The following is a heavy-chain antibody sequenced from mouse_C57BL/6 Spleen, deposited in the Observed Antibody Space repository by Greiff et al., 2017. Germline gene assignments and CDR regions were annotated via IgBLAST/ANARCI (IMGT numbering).Heavy chain of an antibody. D-gene: IGHD2-1*01. Sequence: DVHLVESGGDLVKPGGSLKLSCAASGFTFSSYGMSWVRQTPDKRLEWVATISSGGSYTYYPDSVKGRFTISRDNAKNTLYLQMSSLKSEDTAMYYCARQGIYYGKFDYWGQGTTLTVSS. CDR2: ISSGGSYT. V-gene: IGHV5-6*01. CDR3: ARQGIYYGKFDY. J-gene: IGHJ2*01. CDR1: GFTFSSYG.